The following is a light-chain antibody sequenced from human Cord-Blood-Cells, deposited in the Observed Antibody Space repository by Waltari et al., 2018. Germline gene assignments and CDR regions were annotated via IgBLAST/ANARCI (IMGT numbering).Light chain of an antibody. CDR3: SSYTSSSTSNYV. CDR1: SRDVGGYNY. CDR2: DVS. J-gene: IGLJ1*01. Sequence: QSALTQPASVSGSPGQSITISCTGTSRDVGGYNYVYWYQQHPGKAPKLMIYDVSNRPAGVSNRFAGSKSGNTASLTISGLQAEDEADYYCSSYTSSSTSNYVFGTGTKVTVL. V-gene: IGLV2-14*01.